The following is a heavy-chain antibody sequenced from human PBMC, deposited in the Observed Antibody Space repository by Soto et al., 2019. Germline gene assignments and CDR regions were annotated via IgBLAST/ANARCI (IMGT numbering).Heavy chain of an antibody. CDR3: ARPSQYYYDSSGYPMYYFDY. V-gene: IGHV1-18*01. CDR1: GYTFTSYG. D-gene: IGHD3-22*01. J-gene: IGHJ4*02. CDR2: ISAYNGNT. Sequence: QVQLVQSGAEVKKPGASVKVSCKASGYTFTSYGISWVRQAPGQGLEWMGWISAYNGNTNYAQKLQGRVTMTTDTSTSTAYMVLRSLRSDDTAVYYCARPSQYYYDSSGYPMYYFDYWGQGTLVTVSS.